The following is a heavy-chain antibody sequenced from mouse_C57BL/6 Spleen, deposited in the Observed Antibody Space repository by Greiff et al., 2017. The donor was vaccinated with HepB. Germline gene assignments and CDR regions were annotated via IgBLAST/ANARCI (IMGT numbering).Heavy chain of an antibody. CDR1: GFTFSDYG. CDR2: ISSGSSTI. J-gene: IGHJ2*01. CDR3: ARGGSTMVTPFDY. D-gene: IGHD2-2*01. V-gene: IGHV5-17*01. Sequence: DVHLVESGGGLVKPGGSLKLSCAASGFTFSDYGMHWVRQAPEKGLEWVAYISSGSSTIYYADTVKGRFTISRDNAKNTLFLQMTSLRSEETAMYYCARGGSTMVTPFDYWGQGTTLTVSS.